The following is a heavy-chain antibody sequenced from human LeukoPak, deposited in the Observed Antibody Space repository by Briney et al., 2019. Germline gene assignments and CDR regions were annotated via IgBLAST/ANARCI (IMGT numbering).Heavy chain of an antibody. Sequence: PGGSLRLSCAASGFTFSDYYMSWIRQAPGKGLEWVSYISSSSRYIDYADSVEGRFTISRDNAKNSVYLQMTSLRAEDTAVYYCTRDQSGSGFNSDYWGQGTLVTVSS. J-gene: IGHJ4*02. V-gene: IGHV3-11*05. CDR3: TRDQSGSGFNSDY. CDR2: ISSSSRYI. D-gene: IGHD5-24*01. CDR1: GFTFSDYY.